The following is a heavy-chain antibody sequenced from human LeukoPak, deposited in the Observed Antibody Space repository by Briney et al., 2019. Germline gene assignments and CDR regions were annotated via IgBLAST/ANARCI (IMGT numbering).Heavy chain of an antibody. CDR1: GGSITSNSYY. CDR3: ARERGYNYGVVFDI. Sequence: SGTLSLTCTVSGGSITSNSYYWGWIRQPPGKGLEWIGSIYYSGSTYYNSSLKSRVTISVDTSKNQFSLKLSSMTDADTAVFYCARERGYNYGVVFDIWGQGTMVTVSS. CDR2: IYYSGST. V-gene: IGHV4-39*02. J-gene: IGHJ3*02. D-gene: IGHD5-18*01.